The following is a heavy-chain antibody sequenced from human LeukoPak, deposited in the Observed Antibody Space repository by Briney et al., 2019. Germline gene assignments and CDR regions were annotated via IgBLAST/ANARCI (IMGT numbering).Heavy chain of an antibody. CDR3: ARDASYCGGDCYPSYWSDP. V-gene: IGHV4-59*01. D-gene: IGHD2-21*02. J-gene: IGHJ5*02. Sequence: PSETLSLTCTVSGGSISSYYWSWIRRPPGKGLEWIGYIYYSGSTNYNPSLKSRVTISVDTSKNQFSLKLSSVTAADTAVYYCARDASYCGGDCYPSYWSDPWGQGTLVTVSS. CDR1: GGSISSYY. CDR2: IYYSGST.